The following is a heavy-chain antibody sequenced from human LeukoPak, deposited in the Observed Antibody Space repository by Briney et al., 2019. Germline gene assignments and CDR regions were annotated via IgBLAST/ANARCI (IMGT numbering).Heavy chain of an antibody. CDR3: ARGTVRGVIPGLSY. J-gene: IGHJ4*02. Sequence: SVKVSCKASGGTFSSYAISWVRQAPGQGLEWMGGIIPIFGTANYAQKFQGRVTITADESTSTAYMELSSLRSDDTAVYYCARGTVRGVIPGLSYWGQGTLVTVSS. V-gene: IGHV1-69*13. CDR2: IIPIFGTA. CDR1: GGTFSSYA. D-gene: IGHD3-10*01.